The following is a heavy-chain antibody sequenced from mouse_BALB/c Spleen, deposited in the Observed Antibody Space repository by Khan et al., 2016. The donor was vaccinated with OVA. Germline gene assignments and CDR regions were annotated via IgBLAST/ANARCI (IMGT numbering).Heavy chain of an antibody. V-gene: IGHV1S136*01. J-gene: IGHJ3*01. CDR3: CPVGTYYVSFAY. D-gene: IGHD1-1*01. CDR1: GYTFTSYV. Sequence: EVQLLETGPELVKPGASVKMSCKASGYTFTSYVMHWVKQKPGLGLEWIGYIYPFNDDTKYNEKFKGKATLTSDRSSSTAYMELSSLTSEDSAVYYCCPVGTYYVSFAYWGQGTLVTVSA. CDR2: IYPFNDDT.